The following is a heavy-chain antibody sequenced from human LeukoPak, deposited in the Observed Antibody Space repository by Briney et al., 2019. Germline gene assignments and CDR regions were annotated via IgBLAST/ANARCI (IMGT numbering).Heavy chain of an antibody. D-gene: IGHD3-10*01. Sequence: GRSLRLSCAASGFTFDDYAMHWVRQAPGKGLEWVSGISWNSGSIGYADSVKGRFTISRDNAKNSLYLQMNSLRAEDTAVYYCARDLGVYYGSDLWGQGTLVTVSS. V-gene: IGHV3-9*01. CDR3: ARDLGVYYGSDL. CDR2: ISWNSGSI. J-gene: IGHJ4*02. CDR1: GFTFDDYA.